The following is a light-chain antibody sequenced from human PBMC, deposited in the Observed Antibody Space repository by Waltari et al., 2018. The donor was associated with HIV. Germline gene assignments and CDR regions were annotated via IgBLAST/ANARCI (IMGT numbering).Light chain of an antibody. CDR3: CSYAGNSTYV. Sequence: QSALTQPASVSGSPGQSITISCTGTSSDVGSYNLVSWYQQHPGKAPKLMIYEGSKRPSGVSNRFSGSKSGNTASLTISGLQAEDEADYYCCSYAGNSTYVFGGGTKLTVL. CDR1: SSDVGSYNL. V-gene: IGLV2-23*01. J-gene: IGLJ2*01. CDR2: EGS.